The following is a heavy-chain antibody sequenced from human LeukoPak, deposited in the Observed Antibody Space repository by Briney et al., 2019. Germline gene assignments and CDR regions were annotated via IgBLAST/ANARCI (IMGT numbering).Heavy chain of an antibody. D-gene: IGHD5-24*01. J-gene: IGHJ4*02. CDR1: GGTFSSYA. Sequence: SVKVSCKASGGTFSSYAISWVRQAPGQGLEWMGGIIPIFGTANYAQKFQGRVTITADESTSTAYMELSSLRSEDTAVYYCARDGRGGYNWDYWGQGTLVTVSS. CDR2: IIPIFGTA. V-gene: IGHV1-69*13. CDR3: ARDGRGGYNWDY.